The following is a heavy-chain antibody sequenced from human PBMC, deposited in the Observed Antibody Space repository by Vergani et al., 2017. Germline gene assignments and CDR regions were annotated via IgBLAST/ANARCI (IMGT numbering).Heavy chain of an antibody. CDR3: ARVLDDFWSGYHYWYFDL. CDR2: IYHSGST. V-gene: IGHV4-30-2*01. Sequence: QLQLQESGSGLVKPSQTLSLTCAVSGGSISSGGYSWSWIRQPXGKGLEWIGYIYHSGSTYYNPSLKSRVTISVDRSKNQFSLKLSSVTAADTAVYYCARVLDDFWSGYHYWYFDLWGRGTLVTVSS. J-gene: IGHJ2*01. CDR1: GGSISSGGYS. D-gene: IGHD3-3*01.